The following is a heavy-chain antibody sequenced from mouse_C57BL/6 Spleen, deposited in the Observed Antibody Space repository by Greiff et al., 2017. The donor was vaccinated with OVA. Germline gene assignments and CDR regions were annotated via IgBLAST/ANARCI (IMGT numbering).Heavy chain of an antibody. CDR1: GFTFSSYG. D-gene: IGHD2-4*01. V-gene: IGHV5-6*01. CDR2: ISSGGSYT. J-gene: IGHJ3*01. CDR3: ARPPLYEYGEGAWFAY. Sequence: EVKLQESGGDLVKPGGSLKLSCAASGFTFSSYGMSWVRQTPDKRLEWVATISSGGSYTYYPDSVKGQFTISRDNAKNTLYLQMSSLKSEDTAMYYCARPPLYEYGEGAWFAYWGQGTLVTVSA.